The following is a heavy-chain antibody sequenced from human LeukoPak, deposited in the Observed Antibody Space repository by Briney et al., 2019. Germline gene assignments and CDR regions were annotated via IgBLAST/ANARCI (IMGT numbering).Heavy chain of an antibody. Sequence: GGSLRLSCAASGFTFSSYSMHWVRQAPGKGLEWVAVIWYDGSNKYYADSVKGRFTISRDNSKNTLYLQMNSLRAEDTAVYYCARDSRRYCSSTSCYRGEFDPWGQGTLVTVSS. CDR2: IWYDGSNK. D-gene: IGHD2-2*01. CDR3: ARDSRRYCSSTSCYRGEFDP. V-gene: IGHV3-33*01. J-gene: IGHJ5*02. CDR1: GFTFSSYS.